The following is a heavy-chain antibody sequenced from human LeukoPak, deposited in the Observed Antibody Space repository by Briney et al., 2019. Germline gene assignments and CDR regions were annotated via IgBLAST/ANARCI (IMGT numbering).Heavy chain of an antibody. CDR2: ISGSGGST. V-gene: IGHV3-23*01. CDR3: AKRGGWHNYYYYVDV. CDR1: GFPFSSDA. D-gene: IGHD3-10*01. Sequence: GGSLRLSCAASGFPFSSDAMIWVRQAPGKGLEWVSAISGSGGSTYYADSVKGRFTISRDNSKNTLYLQMNSLRAEDTAVYYCAKRGGWHNYYYYVDVWGKGTTVTVSS. J-gene: IGHJ6*03.